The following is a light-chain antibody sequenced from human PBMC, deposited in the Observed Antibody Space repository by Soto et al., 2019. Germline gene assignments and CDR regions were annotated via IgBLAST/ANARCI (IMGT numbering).Light chain of an antibody. J-gene: IGKJ1*01. CDR3: QQANSFPWT. V-gene: IGKV1-5*03. Sequence: DIQMTQSPSTLSASVGDRVTITCRASQSISSWLAWYQQKPGKAPKLLIYKASSLESGVPSRFSGSGSGTEFTLTISSLQPEDFATYYCQQANSFPWTFGQGTKVDIK. CDR1: QSISSW. CDR2: KAS.